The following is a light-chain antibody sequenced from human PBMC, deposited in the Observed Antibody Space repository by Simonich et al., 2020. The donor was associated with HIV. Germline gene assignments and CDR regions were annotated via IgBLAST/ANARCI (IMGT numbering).Light chain of an antibody. Sequence: EIVMTQSPATLSVSPGERATLSCRASQNVASNLSWYQQKPAQAPRLLISASSSRATGIPARFSGSGFGTEFTLTISSIQSEDFAVYSCQQYNNWPSPFTFGPGTKVDIK. CDR3: QQYNNWPSPFT. J-gene: IGKJ3*01. V-gene: IGKV3-15*01. CDR2: ASS. CDR1: QNVASN.